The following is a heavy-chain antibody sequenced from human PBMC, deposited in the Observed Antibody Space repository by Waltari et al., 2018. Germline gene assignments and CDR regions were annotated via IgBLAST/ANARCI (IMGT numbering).Heavy chain of an antibody. J-gene: IGHJ4*02. CDR3: ARTGNGHSSGWYSGDY. V-gene: IGHV3-33*01. CDR2: IWYDGSKK. Sequence: QVQLVESGGGVVQPGRSLRLSCAASGFTFSSYGMPWVRQATDKGLEWVASIWYDGSKKYYADSVKGRFTISKDNSNNTLYLQMNSLRAEDTAVYYCARTGNGHSSGWYSGDYWGQGTLVTVSS. CDR1: GFTFSSYG. D-gene: IGHD6-19*01.